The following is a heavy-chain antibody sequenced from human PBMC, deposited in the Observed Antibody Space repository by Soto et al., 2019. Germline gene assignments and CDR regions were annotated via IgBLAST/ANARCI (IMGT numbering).Heavy chain of an antibody. CDR2: ISAYSGNT. J-gene: IGHJ6*03. D-gene: IGHD3-3*01. Sequence: ASVKVSCKASGYTFTSYGISWVRQAPGQGLEWMGWISAYSGNTGYAQKFQGRVTMTRNTSISTAYMELSSLRSEDTAVYYCALVLRFNYYYMDVWGKGTTVTVSS. CDR3: ALVLRFNYYYMDV. V-gene: IGHV1-8*02. CDR1: GYTFTSYG.